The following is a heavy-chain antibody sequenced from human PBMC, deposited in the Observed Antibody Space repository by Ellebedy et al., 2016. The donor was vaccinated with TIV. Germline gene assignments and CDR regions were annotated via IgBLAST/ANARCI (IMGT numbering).Heavy chain of an antibody. CDR1: GGSTSGSSYY. D-gene: IGHD2-8*01. V-gene: IGHV4-39*01. CDR2: IFDTGST. Sequence: GSLRLSCTVSGGSTSGSSYYWGWIRQPPGKGLEWIGNIFDTGSTYCNPSLKSRVTISVDTSKNQFSLKLRSVTAADTAVYYCARSLMSFSFDTCYFDLWGRGTLVTVSS. CDR3: ARSLMSFSFDTCYFDL. J-gene: IGHJ2*01.